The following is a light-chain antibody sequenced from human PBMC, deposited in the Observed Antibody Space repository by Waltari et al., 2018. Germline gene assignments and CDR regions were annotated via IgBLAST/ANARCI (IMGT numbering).Light chain of an antibody. CDR1: QSVSSSY. Sequence: EIVLTQSPGTLSLSPGERATLSCRASQSVSSSYLAWSQQKPGQAPRLLIYGASSRATGIPDRFSGSGSGTDFTLTISRLGPEDFAVYYCQQYGSSPGTCGGGTKVESK. CDR3: QQYGSSPGT. J-gene: IGKJ4*01. CDR2: GAS. V-gene: IGKV3-20*01.